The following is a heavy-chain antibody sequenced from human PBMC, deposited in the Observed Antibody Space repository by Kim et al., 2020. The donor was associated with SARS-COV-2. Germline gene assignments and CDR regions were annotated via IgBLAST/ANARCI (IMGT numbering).Heavy chain of an antibody. Sequence: ASVKVSCKASGYTFTSYDINWVRQATGQGLEWMGWMNPNSGNTGYAQKFRGRVTMTRNTSISTAYMELSSLRSEDTAVYYCARRGRPRITIFGVVVYGMDVWGQGTTVTVSS. CDR1: GYTFTSYD. CDR2: MNPNSGNT. CDR3: ARRGRPRITIFGVVVYGMDV. V-gene: IGHV1-8*01. J-gene: IGHJ6*02. D-gene: IGHD3-3*01.